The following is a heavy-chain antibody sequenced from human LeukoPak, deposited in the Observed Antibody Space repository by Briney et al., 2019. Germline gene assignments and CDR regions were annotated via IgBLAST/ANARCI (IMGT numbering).Heavy chain of an antibody. V-gene: IGHV4-4*07. CDR3: ARVEGAGWGCLEY. CDR1: GASISSHY. Sequence: PSETLSLTRTVSGASISSHYRSWIRQPAGKGPEWLGRINSSSTTIYNPSLTGRATMSVDTTKNQISLKLNSVTVADTAVYYCARVEGAGWGCLEYWGQGTLVTVSS. CDR2: INSSSTT. D-gene: IGHD6-19*01. J-gene: IGHJ4*02.